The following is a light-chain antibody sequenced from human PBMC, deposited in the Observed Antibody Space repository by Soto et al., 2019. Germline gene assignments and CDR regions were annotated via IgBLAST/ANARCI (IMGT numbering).Light chain of an antibody. CDR1: SSDIGAFTF. CDR2: DVN. V-gene: IGLV2-14*03. CDR3: SSYTSSSTHV. Sequence: QSALTQPASVSGSPGQSITISCTGTSSDIGAFTFVSWYQQHPGKVPKLMIFDVNRWPSGVSDRFSGSKSGNTASLTISGLQAEDEGDYYCSSYTSSSTHVFGSGTKVTVL. J-gene: IGLJ1*01.